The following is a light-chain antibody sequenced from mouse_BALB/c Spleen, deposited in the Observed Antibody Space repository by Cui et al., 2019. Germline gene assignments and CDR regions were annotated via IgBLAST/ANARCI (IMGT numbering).Light chain of an antibody. Sequence: QIVLTQSPAIMSASLVERVTMTCTASSSVSSSYLHWYQQKPGSSPKLWIYSTSNLASGVPARFSGSGSGTSYSLTISSMEAEDAATYYCHQYHRSPYTFGGGTKLEIK. J-gene: IGKJ2*01. CDR2: STS. V-gene: IGKV4-74*01. CDR3: HQYHRSPYT. CDR1: SSVSSSY.